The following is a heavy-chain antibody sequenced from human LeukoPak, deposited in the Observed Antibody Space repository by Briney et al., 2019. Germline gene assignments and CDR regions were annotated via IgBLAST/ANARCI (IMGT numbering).Heavy chain of an antibody. D-gene: IGHD6-19*01. CDR3: ARVRSSGWYNDY. Sequence: GGSLRLSCAASGFTFTNSAMHWVRQAPGKGLEWVAVISYDGSNKYCADSVKGRFTISRDNSKNTLYLQMNSLRAEDTAVYYCARVRSSGWYNDYWGQGTLVTVSS. J-gene: IGHJ4*02. CDR1: GFTFTNSA. V-gene: IGHV3-30-3*01. CDR2: ISYDGSNK.